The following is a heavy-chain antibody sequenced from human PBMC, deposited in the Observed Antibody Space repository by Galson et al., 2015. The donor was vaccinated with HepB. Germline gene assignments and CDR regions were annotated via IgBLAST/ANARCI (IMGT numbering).Heavy chain of an antibody. CDR1: GYTFTSYA. CDR3: ARGPLGYCSGGSCPEFDY. Sequence: SVKVSCKASGYTFTSYAMHWVRQAPGQRLEWMGWINAGNGNTKYSQKFQGRVTITRDTSASTAYMELSSLRSEDTAVYYCARGPLGYCSGGSCPEFDYWGQGTLVTVSS. D-gene: IGHD2-15*01. J-gene: IGHJ4*02. CDR2: INAGNGNT. V-gene: IGHV1-3*01.